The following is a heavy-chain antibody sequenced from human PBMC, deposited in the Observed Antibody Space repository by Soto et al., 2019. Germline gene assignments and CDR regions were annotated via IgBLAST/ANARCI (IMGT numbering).Heavy chain of an antibody. Sequence: SETLSLTCTVSGGSISSYYWSWIRQPPGKGLEWIGYIYYSGSTNYNPSLKSRVTISVDTSKNQFSLKLSSVTAADTAVYYCASTMVRGVKRSYWYFDLWGRGTLVTVS. CDR3: ASTMVRGVKRSYWYFDL. D-gene: IGHD3-10*01. CDR2: IYYSGST. CDR1: GGSISSYY. J-gene: IGHJ2*01. V-gene: IGHV4-59*12.